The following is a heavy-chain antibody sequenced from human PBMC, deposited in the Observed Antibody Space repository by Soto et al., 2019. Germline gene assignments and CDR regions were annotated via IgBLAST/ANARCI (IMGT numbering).Heavy chain of an antibody. V-gene: IGHV3-21*01. CDR1: GFTFSSYS. CDR3: ARPWGHYYYYYYMDV. CDR2: ISSSSSYI. D-gene: IGHD7-27*01. Sequence: EVQLVESGGGLVKPGGSLRLSCASSGFTFSSYSMNWVRQAPGKGLEWVSSISSSSSYIYYADSVKGRFTISRDNAKNSRYLQMNSLRAEDTAVYYCARPWGHYYYYYYMDVWGQGTTVTVSS. J-gene: IGHJ6*03.